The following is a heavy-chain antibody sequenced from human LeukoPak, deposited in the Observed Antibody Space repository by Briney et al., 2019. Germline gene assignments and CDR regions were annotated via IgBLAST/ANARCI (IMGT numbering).Heavy chain of an antibody. CDR1: EYTFTSYD. CDR3: ARGLDDYGANY. V-gene: IGHV1-8*03. CDR2: MNPNSGNT. J-gene: IGHJ4*02. Sequence: ASVKVSCKASEYTFTSYDINWVRQATGQGLEWMGWMNPNSGNTGYAQKFQGRVTITRNTSISTAYMELSSLRSEDTAVYYCARGLDDYGANYWGQGTLVTVSS. D-gene: IGHD4-17*01.